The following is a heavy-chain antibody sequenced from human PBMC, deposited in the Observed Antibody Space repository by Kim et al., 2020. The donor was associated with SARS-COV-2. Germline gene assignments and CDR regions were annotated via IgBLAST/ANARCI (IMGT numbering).Heavy chain of an antibody. V-gene: IGHV4-59*01. CDR3: ARGGKYDFIPRD. Sequence: SETLSLTCSVSDGSISGYFWSWIRQPPGKGLEWIGYIYDNGRTNYDPSLRSRVTMSVDKSKNQVSLNLRSVTAVDTAVYYFARGGKYDFIPRDWGQGTLV. J-gene: IGHJ4*02. CDR1: DGSISGYF. CDR2: IYDNGRT. D-gene: IGHD3-3*01.